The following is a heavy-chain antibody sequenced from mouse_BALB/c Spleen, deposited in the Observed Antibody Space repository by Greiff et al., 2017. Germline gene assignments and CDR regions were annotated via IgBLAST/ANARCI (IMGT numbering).Heavy chain of an antibody. CDR3: ATMVTLFDY. CDR1: GYTFTDYW. D-gene: IGHD2-2*01. J-gene: IGHJ2*01. CDR2: IDTSDSYT. Sequence: QVQLQQPGAELVMPGASVKMSCKASGYTFTDYWMHWVKQRPGQGLEWIGAIDTSDSYTSYNQKFKGKATLTVDESSSTAYMQLSSLTSEDSAVYYCATMVTLFDYWGQGTTLTVSS. V-gene: IGHV1-69*01.